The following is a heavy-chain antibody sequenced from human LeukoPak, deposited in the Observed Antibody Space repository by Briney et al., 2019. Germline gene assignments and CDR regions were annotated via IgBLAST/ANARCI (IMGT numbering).Heavy chain of an antibody. J-gene: IGHJ2*01. CDR1: GFTSSGYE. CDR3: ARKTDRLGAVGRDRYFDL. CDR2: ISVNGGAM. Sequence: GGSLRLSCTASGFTSSGYEMTCVRQAPGKGLEGMSYISVNGGAMHYADSVRGRFTTSRDDAKNSLYLHMNSLRVEDTAIYYCARKTDRLGAVGRDRYFDLWGRGTLITVSS. D-gene: IGHD6-13*01. V-gene: IGHV3-48*03.